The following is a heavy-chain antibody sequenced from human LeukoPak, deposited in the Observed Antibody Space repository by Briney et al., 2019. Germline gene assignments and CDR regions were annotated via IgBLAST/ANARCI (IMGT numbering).Heavy chain of an antibody. CDR1: GGSISSYY. D-gene: IGHD6-13*01. CDR3: ARALGIAAAPFDP. V-gene: IGHV4-59*01. J-gene: IGHJ5*02. Sequence: SETLSLTCTVSGGSISSYYWSWIRQPPGKGLEWIGYIDYSGSTNYNPSLKSRVTISVDTSKNQFSLKLSSVTAADTAVYYCARALGIAAAPFDPWGQGTLVTVSS. CDR2: IDYSGST.